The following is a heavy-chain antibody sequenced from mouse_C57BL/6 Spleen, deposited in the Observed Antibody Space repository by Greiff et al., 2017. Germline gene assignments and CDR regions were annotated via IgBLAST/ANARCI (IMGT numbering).Heavy chain of an antibody. CDR1: GYAFTNYL. CDR3: ARGEITTVVEGFAY. CDR2: INPGSGGT. Sequence: VQLQQSGAELVRPGTSVKVSCKASGYAFTNYLIEWVKQRPGQGLEWIGVINPGSGGTNYNEKFKGKATLTADKSSSTAYMQLSSLTSEDSAVYFCARGEITTVVEGFAYWGQGTLVTVSA. J-gene: IGHJ3*01. D-gene: IGHD1-1*01. V-gene: IGHV1-54*01.